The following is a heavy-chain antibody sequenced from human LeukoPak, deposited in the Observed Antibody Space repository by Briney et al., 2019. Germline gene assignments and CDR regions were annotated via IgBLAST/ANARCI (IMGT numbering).Heavy chain of an antibody. CDR1: GFTFNVYE. D-gene: IGHD2-15*01. Sequence: PGGSLRLSCTVSGFTFNVYEMNWVRQAPGEGLEWVSAISNSGGSTYYADSVKGRFTISRDNSKNTMYLQMNSLRDEDTAVYYCAKTKSGYCSGGSCYVDYWGQGTLVTVSS. CDR3: AKTKSGYCSGGSCYVDY. CDR2: ISNSGGST. J-gene: IGHJ4*02. V-gene: IGHV3-23*01.